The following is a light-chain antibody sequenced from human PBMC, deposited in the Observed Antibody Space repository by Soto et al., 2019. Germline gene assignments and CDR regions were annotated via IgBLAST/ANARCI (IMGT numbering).Light chain of an antibody. J-gene: IGKJ5*01. V-gene: IGKV1-39*01. CDR2: AAS. CDR1: QNIFSS. Sequence: DIQMTQSPSSLSASVGDRATITCRAGQNIFSSLNWYQQKPGKAPKLLIYAASSLQSGVPSRFSGSGSGTDFTLTITSLQPEDFATYYCQQSYNSPPITFGQGTRPEIK. CDR3: QQSYNSPPIT.